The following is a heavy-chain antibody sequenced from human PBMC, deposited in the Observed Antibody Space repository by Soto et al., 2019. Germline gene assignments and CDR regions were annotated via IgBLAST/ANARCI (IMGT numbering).Heavy chain of an antibody. D-gene: IGHD2-15*01. Sequence: DVQLLESGGGLVQPEGSLRLSCAASGYTVRSYAMGWVRQGPGKGLEWVAVVSIGGSTHYADSVRGRFTISRDNSKNTLSLQMNSLTAEDTAVYFCAKRRGAGGHFDYWGQGALVTVS. CDR1: GYTVRSYA. V-gene: IGHV3-23*01. CDR3: AKRRGAGGHFDY. CDR2: VSIGGST. J-gene: IGHJ4*02.